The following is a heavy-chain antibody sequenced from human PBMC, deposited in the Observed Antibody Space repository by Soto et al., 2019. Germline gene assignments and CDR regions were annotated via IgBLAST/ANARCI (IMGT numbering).Heavy chain of an antibody. V-gene: IGHV4-39*01. CDR1: GGSIRSSSFC. CDR3: ASRVGFCSGASCYEYYFDY. J-gene: IGHJ4*02. CDR2: IYDSGTT. D-gene: IGHD2-15*01. Sequence: QLQVQESGPGLVKPSETLSLSCIVSGGSIRSSSFCWGWIRQPPGKGLEWIGDIYDSGTTYYNPSLKSRVTMSIDTSKNQFSLRLTSVTAADTAVYYCASRVGFCSGASCYEYYFDYWGQGTLVTVSS.